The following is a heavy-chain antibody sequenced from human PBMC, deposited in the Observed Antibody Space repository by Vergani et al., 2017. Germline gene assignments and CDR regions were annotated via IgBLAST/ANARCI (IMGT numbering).Heavy chain of an antibody. CDR3: AKGKIETEGYNFELIFDS. CDR1: GFTFRSHG. V-gene: IGHV3-30*02. CDR2: IRYDESRK. Sequence: VQLVESGGGLVQPGGSLRLSCAASGFTFRSHGMHWVRQAPGKGLEWVTYIRYDESRKYYGDSVKGRFTISRDNSANMLHLQANSLRAEDTAVYYCAKGKIETEGYNFELIFDSWGPGTQVTVSS. D-gene: IGHD1-1*01. J-gene: IGHJ5*01.